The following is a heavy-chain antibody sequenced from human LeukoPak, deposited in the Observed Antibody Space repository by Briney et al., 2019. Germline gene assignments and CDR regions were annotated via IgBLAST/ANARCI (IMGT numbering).Heavy chain of an antibody. CDR1: GYTFTSYD. CDR3: VSSGVATAHTRYYYGMDV. V-gene: IGHV1-8*01. CDR2: MNPNSGNT. J-gene: IGHJ6*04. Sequence: ASVKVSCKASGYTFTSYDINWVRQATGQGLEWMGWMNPNSGNTGYAQKFQGRVTITADESTSTAYMELSSLRSEDTAVYYCVSSGVATAHTRYYYGMDVWGKGTTVTVSS. D-gene: IGHD5-12*01.